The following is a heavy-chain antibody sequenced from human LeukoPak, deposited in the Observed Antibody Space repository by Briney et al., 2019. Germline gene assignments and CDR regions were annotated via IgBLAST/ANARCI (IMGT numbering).Heavy chain of an antibody. Sequence: GGSLRLSCAASGLSSSNFGMHWVRQAPGQGLEWVAFISHHGSDKSYVDSVKGRFTISRDNSKNTLDLQMNSLRAEDTALYFCVQGASCDSNTCYNLGWFAPWGQGTLVIVSS. V-gene: IGHV3-30*02. J-gene: IGHJ5*02. CDR2: ISHHGSDK. CDR3: VQGASCDSNTCYNLGWFAP. CDR1: GLSSSNFG. D-gene: IGHD2-2*02.